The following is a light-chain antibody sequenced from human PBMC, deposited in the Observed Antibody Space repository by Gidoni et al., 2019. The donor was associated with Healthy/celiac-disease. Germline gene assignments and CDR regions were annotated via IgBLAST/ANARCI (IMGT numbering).Light chain of an antibody. Sequence: IVLTQSPATLSLSPGEIATLYCRASQSVSSYLAWYQKKPGQAPRLLIYDASNRATGIPARFSGSGSGTDFTLTISSLEPEDFAVYYCQQRSNWLTFGGGTKVEIK. CDR2: DAS. CDR1: QSVSSY. V-gene: IGKV3-11*01. J-gene: IGKJ4*01. CDR3: QQRSNWLT.